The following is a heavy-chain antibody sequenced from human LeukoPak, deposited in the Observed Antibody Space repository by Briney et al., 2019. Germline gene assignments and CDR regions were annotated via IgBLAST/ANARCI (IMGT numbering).Heavy chain of an antibody. V-gene: IGHV3-66*01. D-gene: IGHD3-10*01. CDR1: GFTVSSNY. J-gene: IGHJ4*02. CDR2: IYSGGST. CDR3: AREYRGEYYFAY. Sequence: PGGSLRLSCAASGFTVSSNYMSWVRQAPGKGLEWVSVIYSGGSTYYADSVKGRFTISRDNPKNTLYLQMNSLRAEDTAVYYCAREYRGEYYFAYWGQGTLVTVSS.